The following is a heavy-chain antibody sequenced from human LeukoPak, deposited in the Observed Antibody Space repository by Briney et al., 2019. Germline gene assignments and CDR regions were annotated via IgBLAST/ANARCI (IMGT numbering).Heavy chain of an antibody. D-gene: IGHD6-13*01. Sequence: GGSLRLSCAASGFTFSNHGMDWVRQAPGKGLEWVSGISPRGDITYYADSVKGRFTISRDNAKNMLYLQMNSLRVEDTAVYYCARVQAAVYWGQGTLVTVSS. CDR2: ISPRGDIT. CDR3: ARVQAAVY. J-gene: IGHJ4*02. V-gene: IGHV3-23*01. CDR1: GFTFSNHG.